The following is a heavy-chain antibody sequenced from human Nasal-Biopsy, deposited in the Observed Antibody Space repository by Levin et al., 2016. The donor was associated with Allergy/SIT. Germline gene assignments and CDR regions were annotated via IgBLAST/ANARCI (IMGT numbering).Heavy chain of an antibody. Sequence: SETLSLTCAVSGGSIISTNWWTWVRQPPGKGLQWIGEISHSGRTNYSPSVKSRVTMSVDKSRNQFSLNVNSVTAADTAVYYCARGLAVAGGGTSYGLDVWGQGTPVTVSS. D-gene: IGHD6-19*01. CDR3: ARGLAVAGGGTSYGLDV. CDR1: GGSIISTNW. J-gene: IGHJ6*02. CDR2: ISHSGRT. V-gene: IGHV4-4*02.